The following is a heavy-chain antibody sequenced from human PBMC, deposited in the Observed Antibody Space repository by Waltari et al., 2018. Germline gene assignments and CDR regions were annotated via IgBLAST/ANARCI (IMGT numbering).Heavy chain of an antibody. CDR2: ISGSGGST. V-gene: IGHV3-23*01. J-gene: IGHJ4*02. D-gene: IGHD4-17*01. CDR3: AKDSDYGDYQYYFDY. Sequence: EVQLLESGGGLVQPGGSLRLSCAASGFTFSSYAMSWVRRAPGKGLEWVSAISGSGGSTYYADSVKGRFTISRDNSKNTLYLQMNSLRAEDTAVYYCAKDSDYGDYQYYFDYWGQGTLVTVSS. CDR1: GFTFSSYA.